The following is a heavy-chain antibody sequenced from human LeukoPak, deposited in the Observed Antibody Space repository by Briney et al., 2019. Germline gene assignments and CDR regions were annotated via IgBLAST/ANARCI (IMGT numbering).Heavy chain of an antibody. Sequence: LMISCLCFGYSLTSYWIGWVRQLPGKGLEWMGSIYPGDSNTRYSPSFQGQVTNSADKSISTAYLKWSSLKASDTAMYYCARHSDDYGDYVGDDAFDIWGQGTMVTVSS. CDR1: GYSLTSYW. CDR2: IYPGDSNT. D-gene: IGHD4-17*01. CDR3: ARHSDDYGDYVGDDAFDI. V-gene: IGHV5-51*01. J-gene: IGHJ3*02.